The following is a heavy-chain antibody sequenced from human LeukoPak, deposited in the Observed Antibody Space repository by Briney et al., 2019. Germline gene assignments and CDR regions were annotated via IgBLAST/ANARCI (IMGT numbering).Heavy chain of an antibody. J-gene: IGHJ4*02. CDR1: GFTFSSYG. CDR3: ANCRYSSSWYYFDY. CDR2: ISYDGSNK. Sequence: GGSLRLSCAASGFTFSSYGLHWVRQAPGKGLERVAVISYDGSNKYYADSVKGRFTISRDNSKNTLYLQMNSLRAEDTAVYYCANCRYSSSWYYFDYWGQGTLVTVSS. D-gene: IGHD6-13*01. V-gene: IGHV3-30*18.